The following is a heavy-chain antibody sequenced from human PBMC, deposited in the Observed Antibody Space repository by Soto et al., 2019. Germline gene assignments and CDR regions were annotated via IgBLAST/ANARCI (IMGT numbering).Heavy chain of an antibody. V-gene: IGHV1-69*01. CDR3: ASSLGSRSIFFNPLGDRD. D-gene: IGHD1-26*01. CDR1: GGTFSSYA. Sequence: QVQLVQSGAEVKKPGSSVKVSCKASGGTFSSYAISWVRQAPGQGLEWMGGIIPIFGTANYAQKFQGRVTITSDESTSTAYMELSSLRSEDTAVYYCASSLGSRSIFFNPLGDRDWGQGTLVTVSS. J-gene: IGHJ1*01. CDR2: IIPIFGTA.